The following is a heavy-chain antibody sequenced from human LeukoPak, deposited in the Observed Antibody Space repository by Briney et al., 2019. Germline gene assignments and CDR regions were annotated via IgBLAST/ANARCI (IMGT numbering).Heavy chain of an antibody. V-gene: IGHV1-69*05. Sequence: SVKVSCKASGGTFSGYAISWVRQAPGQGLEWMGRIIPIFGTANYAQKFQGRVTITTDESTGTAYMELSSLRSEDTAVYYCARGGADYYDSSGYYRVGAFDIWGQGTMVTVSS. CDR3: ARGGADYYDSSGYYRVGAFDI. CDR1: GGTFSGYA. J-gene: IGHJ3*02. D-gene: IGHD3-22*01. CDR2: IIPIFGTA.